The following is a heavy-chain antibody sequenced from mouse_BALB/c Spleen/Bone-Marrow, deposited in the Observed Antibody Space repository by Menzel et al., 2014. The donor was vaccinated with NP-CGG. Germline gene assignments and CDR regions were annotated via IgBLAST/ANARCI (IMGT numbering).Heavy chain of an antibody. CDR3: ARNRDYRYDAYFDY. D-gene: IGHD2-14*01. CDR1: GFSLTSYG. V-gene: IGHV2-2*02. CDR2: IWSGGST. Sequence: VQLQQSGPGLAQPSQSLSITCTVSGFSLTSYGVHWVRQSPGKGLEWLGVIWSGGSTDYNAAFISRLSISKDNSKSQVFFKMNSLQANDTAIYYCARNRDYRYDAYFDYWGQGTTLTVSS. J-gene: IGHJ2*01.